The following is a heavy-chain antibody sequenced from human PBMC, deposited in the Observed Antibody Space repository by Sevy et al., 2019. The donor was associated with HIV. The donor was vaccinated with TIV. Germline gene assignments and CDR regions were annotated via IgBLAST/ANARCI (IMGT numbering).Heavy chain of an antibody. Sequence: GGSLRLSCAASGFTFSTYWMTWVRQAPGKGLEWVANIKEDGSEKYYVDSVKGRFTISRDNAKNSLYLQMNSLRADDTAVYFCAREGYYYDSSGYYFGGYYFDFWGQRTLVTVSS. CDR3: AREGYYYDSSGYYFGGYYFDF. D-gene: IGHD3-22*01. J-gene: IGHJ4*02. CDR1: GFTFSTYW. V-gene: IGHV3-7*03. CDR2: IKEDGSEK.